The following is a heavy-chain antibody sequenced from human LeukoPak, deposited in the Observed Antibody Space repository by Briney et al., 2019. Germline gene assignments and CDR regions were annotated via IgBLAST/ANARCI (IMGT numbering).Heavy chain of an antibody. J-gene: IGHJ3*02. Sequence: GGSLRLSCAASGFTFSSYEMNWVRQAPGKGLEWVSYVSSSGSTGYYADSVKGRFTMSRDNAKNSLYLQMNSLRAEDTAIYYCAREPGIGYAFDIWGQGTVVAVSS. V-gene: IGHV3-48*03. CDR3: AREPGIGYAFDI. CDR2: VSSSGSTG. D-gene: IGHD3-10*01. CDR1: GFTFSSYE.